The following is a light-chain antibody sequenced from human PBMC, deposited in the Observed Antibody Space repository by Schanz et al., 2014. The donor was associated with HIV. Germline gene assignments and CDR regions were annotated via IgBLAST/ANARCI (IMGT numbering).Light chain of an antibody. J-gene: IGKJ5*01. CDR1: QNVRTN. CDR3: QQYYSTLIT. Sequence: EIVLTQSPGTLSLSPGERATLSCRASQNVRTNLAWYQQKPGQAPRLLIYGASTRATGVPARFSGSGSGTDFTLTISSLQAEDVAVYYCQQYYSTLITFGQGTRLEIK. CDR2: GAS. V-gene: IGKV3-15*01.